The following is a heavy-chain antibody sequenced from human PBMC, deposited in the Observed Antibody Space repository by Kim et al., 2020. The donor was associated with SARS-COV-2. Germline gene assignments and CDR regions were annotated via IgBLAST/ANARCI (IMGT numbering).Heavy chain of an antibody. Sequence: AQTLQGRVTMTTDTSTSTAYMELRSLRSDDTAVYYCARAGVVVITGDWFDPWGQGTLVTVSS. D-gene: IGHD3-22*01. V-gene: IGHV1-18*01. CDR3: ARAGVVVITGDWFDP. J-gene: IGHJ5*02.